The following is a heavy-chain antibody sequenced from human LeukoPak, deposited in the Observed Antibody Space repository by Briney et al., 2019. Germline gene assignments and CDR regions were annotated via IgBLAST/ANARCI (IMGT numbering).Heavy chain of an antibody. CDR3: ARTLPAAPES. D-gene: IGHD2-2*01. V-gene: IGHV4-34*01. Sequence: SETLSLTCAVYGGSFSGYYWSWIRQPPGKGLEWIGEINHSGSTNYNPSLKSRVTISVDTSKNQSSLKLSSVTAADTAVYYCARTLPAAPESWGQGTLVTVSS. CDR1: GGSFSGYY. J-gene: IGHJ4*02. CDR2: INHSGST.